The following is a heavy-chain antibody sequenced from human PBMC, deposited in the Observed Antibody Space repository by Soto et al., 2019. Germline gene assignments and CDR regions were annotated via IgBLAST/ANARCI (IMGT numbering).Heavy chain of an antibody. CDR1: GFTFSSYW. J-gene: IGHJ4*02. CDR2: IKQDGSEK. V-gene: IGHV3-7*01. Sequence: GGSLRLSCAASGFTFSSYWMSWVRQAPGKGLEWVANIKQDGSEKYYVDSVKGRFTISRDNAKNSLYLQMNSLRAEDTAVYYCARDAPLLHSGSYSLDYWGQGTLVTVSS. D-gene: IGHD1-26*01. CDR3: ARDAPLLHSGSYSLDY.